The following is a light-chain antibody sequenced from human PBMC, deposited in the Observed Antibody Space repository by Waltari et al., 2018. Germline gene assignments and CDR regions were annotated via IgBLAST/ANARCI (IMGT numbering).Light chain of an antibody. Sequence: QSVVTQPPSASGTPGQRVTLSCSGSNSNIGSNTVNWYQHLPGTTPKLLIYNNDQRPSGVPDRFSASKSGTSASLAISGLQSEDEADYYCAAWDDSLNAVIFGGGTKLTVL. CDR3: AAWDDSLNAVI. J-gene: IGLJ2*01. CDR1: NSNIGSNT. V-gene: IGLV1-44*01. CDR2: NND.